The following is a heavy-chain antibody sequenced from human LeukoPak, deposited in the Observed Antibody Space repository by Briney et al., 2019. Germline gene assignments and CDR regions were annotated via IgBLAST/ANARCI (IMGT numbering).Heavy chain of an antibody. D-gene: IGHD4/OR15-4a*01. CDR3: AREGASLGYYFDF. Sequence: GGSLRLSCAASGFTFSSYEMNWVRQAPGKGLERVSYISSSGSTIYYADSVKGRVTISRDNAKNSLYLQMNSLRAEDTAVYYCAREGASLGYYFDFWGQGTLVTVSS. CDR2: ISSSGSTI. V-gene: IGHV3-48*03. J-gene: IGHJ4*02. CDR1: GFTFSSYE.